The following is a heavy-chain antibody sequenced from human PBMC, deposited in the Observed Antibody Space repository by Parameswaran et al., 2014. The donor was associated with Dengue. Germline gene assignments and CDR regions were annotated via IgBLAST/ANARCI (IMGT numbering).Heavy chain of an antibody. Sequence: ESLKISCAASGFTFSSYAMSWVRQAPGKGLEWVSVISGSGGSTYYADSVKGRFTISRDNSKHTLYLQMNSLRAEDTAVYYCAKDREWDLLAYYFDYWGQGTLVTVSS. CDR1: GFTFSSYA. V-gene: IGHV3-23*01. CDR3: AKDREWDLLAYYFDY. D-gene: IGHD1-26*01. CDR2: ISGSGGST. J-gene: IGHJ4*02.